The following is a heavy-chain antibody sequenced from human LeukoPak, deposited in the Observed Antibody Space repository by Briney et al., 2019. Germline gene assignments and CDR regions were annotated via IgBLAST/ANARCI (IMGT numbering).Heavy chain of an antibody. CDR3: AKDTSYYRYFDY. Sequence: QAGGSLRLSCAASGFTFSSYGMTWVRQAPGKGLEWVSAIVGGGGTTYYADSVKGRFTISRDNSKNTLYLEMNSLRAEDTAVYYCAKDTSYYRYFDYWGQGTLVTVSS. V-gene: IGHV3-23*01. J-gene: IGHJ4*02. CDR1: GFTFSSYG. CDR2: IVGGGGTT. D-gene: IGHD1-26*01.